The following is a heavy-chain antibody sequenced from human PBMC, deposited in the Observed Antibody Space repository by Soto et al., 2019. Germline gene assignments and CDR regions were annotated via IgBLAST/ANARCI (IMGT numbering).Heavy chain of an antibody. V-gene: IGHV4-31*03. J-gene: IGHJ4*02. D-gene: IGHD3-22*01. CDR2: IYYSGST. CDR1: GGSISSGGYF. CDR3: ARDIADDSSGYSDC. Sequence: QVQLQESGPGLVKPSQTLSLTCTVSGGSISSGGYFWSWIRQHPGKGLEWIGYIYYSGSTYYNPSLKSRVTISVDTSKNQFSLKLSSVTAADTAVYYCARDIADDSSGYSDCWGQGTLVTVSS.